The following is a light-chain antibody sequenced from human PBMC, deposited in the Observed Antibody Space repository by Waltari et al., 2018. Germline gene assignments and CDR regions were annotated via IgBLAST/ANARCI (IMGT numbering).Light chain of an antibody. V-gene: IGLV1-44*01. J-gene: IGLJ1*01. CDR2: NNN. Sequence: QSVLTQPPSASGTPGQRVTISCSGSSSNVGSNPVNWYQQLPGTAPKRLIYNNNQRASGVSDRCSGSKSGTAAALAISGLQSEDDADYHCAAWEGGQIGHYVFGTGTKVTV. CDR3: AAWEGGQIGHYV. CDR1: SSNVGSNP.